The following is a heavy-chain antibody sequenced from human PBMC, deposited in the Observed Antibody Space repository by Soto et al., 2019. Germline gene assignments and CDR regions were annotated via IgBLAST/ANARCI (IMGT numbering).Heavy chain of an antibody. D-gene: IGHD2-15*01. CDR1: GQTFISSA. CDR2: IVLGSGET. J-gene: IGHJ6*02. V-gene: IGHV1-58*01. CDR3: ARDILRGMDV. Sequence: ASVKVSCKASGQTFISSAVQWVRQARGQCPEWIGWIVLGSGETKYAPKLQERVTITRDMSTATVYMELSSLRFADTAVYYCARDILRGMDVWGQGTTVTVSS.